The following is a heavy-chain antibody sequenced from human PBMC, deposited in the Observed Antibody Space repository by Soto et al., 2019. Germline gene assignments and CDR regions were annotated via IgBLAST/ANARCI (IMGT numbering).Heavy chain of an antibody. CDR2: INPKSDDT. CDR3: ARKHSLDYIRWGLDP. Sequence: SVKVSCKASGSSFSGNQIHWLRRAPGQGLEWMGRINPKSDDTDYAQKFQGRVTMTRDTSIDTAYLELTGLTSDDTAIYYCARKHSLDYIRWGLDPWGQGTLVPVSS. D-gene: IGHD4-4*01. CDR1: GSSFSGNQ. V-gene: IGHV1-2*02. J-gene: IGHJ5*02.